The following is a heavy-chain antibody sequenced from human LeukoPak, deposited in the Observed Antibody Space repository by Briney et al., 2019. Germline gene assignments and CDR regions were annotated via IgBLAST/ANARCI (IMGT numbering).Heavy chain of an antibody. CDR3: ARADRWLRYLDY. CDR1: GFTFSSYG. J-gene: IGHJ4*02. V-gene: IGHV3-33*01. CDR2: IWYDGSNK. D-gene: IGHD5-12*01. Sequence: GGSLRLSCAASGFTFSSYGMHWVRQAPGKGLEWVAVIWYDGSNKYYADSVKGRFTISRDNSKNTLYLQMNSLRAEDTAVYYCARADRWLRYLDYWGQGTLVTVSS.